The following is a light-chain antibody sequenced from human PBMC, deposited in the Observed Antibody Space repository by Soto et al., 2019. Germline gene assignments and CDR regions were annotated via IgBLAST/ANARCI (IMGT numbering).Light chain of an antibody. CDR1: QTIRGL. V-gene: IGKV3-20*01. CDR2: GAF. CDR3: QQYGSSQT. J-gene: IGKJ1*01. Sequence: EIVFTPTPAPPSLSPGERATLSCRASQTIRGLLAWYQQRPGQAPRLLIYGAFNRATGIPARFSGSGSGTDFTLTISRLEPEDFAVYYCQQYGSSQTFGQGTKVDIK.